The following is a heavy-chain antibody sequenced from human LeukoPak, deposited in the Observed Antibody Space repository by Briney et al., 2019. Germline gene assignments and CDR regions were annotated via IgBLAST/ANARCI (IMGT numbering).Heavy chain of an antibody. CDR2: IKSKTDGGTT. J-gene: IGHJ4*02. CDR1: GLTFSNAW. Sequence: TGGSLRLSCAASGLTFSNAWMSWVRQAPGKGLEWVGRIKSKTDGGTTDYAAPVKGRFTISRDDSKNTLYLQMNSLKTEDTAVYYCTTEKAVAGLYNWGQGTLVTVSS. CDR3: TTEKAVAGLYN. D-gene: IGHD6-19*01. V-gene: IGHV3-15*01.